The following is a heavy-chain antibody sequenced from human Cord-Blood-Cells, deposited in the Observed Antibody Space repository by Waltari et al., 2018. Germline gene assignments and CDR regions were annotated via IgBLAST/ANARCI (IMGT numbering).Heavy chain of an antibody. CDR3: ARYSYGHNDAFDI. V-gene: IGHV1-2*02. CDR1: GYTFTGYY. CDR2: INPNSGGT. J-gene: IGHJ3*02. Sequence: VQLVQSGAEVKKPGASVKVSCKASGYTFTGYYMHWVRPAPGKGLEWMGWINPNSGGTNYAQKFQGRVTMTRDTSISTAYMELSRLRSDDTAVYYCARYSYGHNDAFDIWGQGTMVTVSS. D-gene: IGHD5-18*01.